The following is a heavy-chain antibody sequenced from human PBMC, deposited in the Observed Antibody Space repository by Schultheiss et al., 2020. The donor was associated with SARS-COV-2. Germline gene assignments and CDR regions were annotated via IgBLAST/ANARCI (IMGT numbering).Heavy chain of an antibody. CDR1: GGSISVYY. V-gene: IGHV4-4*07. Sequence: SETLSLTCTVSGGSISVYYWSWIRQPPGKGLEWIGRIYTSGSTNYNPSLKSRVTISVDTSKNQFSLKLSSVTAADTAVYYCARRQGAMVNVYYYGMDVWGQGTTVTVSS. CDR3: ARRQGAMVNVYYYGMDV. J-gene: IGHJ6*02. D-gene: IGHD5-18*01. CDR2: IYTSGST.